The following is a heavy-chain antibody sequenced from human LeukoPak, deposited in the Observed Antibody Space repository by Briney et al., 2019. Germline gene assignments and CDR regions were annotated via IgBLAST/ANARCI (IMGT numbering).Heavy chain of an antibody. Sequence: GGSLRLSCAASGFSFDTHGMHWVRQAPGKGLEWLAVIWYDGSKKYYADSVKGRFTISRDNSKKSLFLQMNSLRAEDTALYYCARDVFADSSGGSFDFWGQGTLVTVSS. CDR1: GFSFDTHG. V-gene: IGHV3-33*01. CDR2: IWYDGSKK. D-gene: IGHD3-16*01. CDR3: ARDVFADSSGGSFDF. J-gene: IGHJ4*02.